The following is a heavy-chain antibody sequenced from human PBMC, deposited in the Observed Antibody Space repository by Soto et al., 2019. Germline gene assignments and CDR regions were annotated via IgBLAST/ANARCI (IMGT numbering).Heavy chain of an antibody. CDR1: GDSISSSSDY. J-gene: IGHJ5*02. CDR2: IYYSGST. V-gene: IGHV4-39*01. D-gene: IGHD3-3*01. Sequence: SETLSLTCTVSGDSISSSSDYWGWIRQPPGKGLEWIGSIYYSGSTYYNPSLKSRVTISVDTSKNQFSLKLSSVTAADTAVYYCAGAHYDFWSGYPNWFDPWGQGTLVTVSS. CDR3: AGAHYDFWSGYPNWFDP.